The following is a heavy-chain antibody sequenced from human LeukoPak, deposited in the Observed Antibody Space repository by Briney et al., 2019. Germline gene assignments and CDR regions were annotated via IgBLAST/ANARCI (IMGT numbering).Heavy chain of an antibody. D-gene: IGHD2-15*01. J-gene: IGHJ5*02. CDR3: AKIGSGGRQHWFDP. CDR2: ISGSGGST. Sequence: GGSLRLSCAASGFTFSSYAMSWVRQAPGKRLEWVSAISGSGGSTYYADSVKGRFTISRDNSKNTLYLQMNSLRAEDTAVYYCAKIGSGGRQHWFDPWGQGTLVTVSS. V-gene: IGHV3-23*01. CDR1: GFTFSSYA.